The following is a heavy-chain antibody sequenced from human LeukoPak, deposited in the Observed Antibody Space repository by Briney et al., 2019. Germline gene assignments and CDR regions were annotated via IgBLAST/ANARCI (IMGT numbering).Heavy chain of an antibody. D-gene: IGHD2-8*02. CDR3: RPKDSTYAGGD. V-gene: IGHV3-23*01. CDR1: GFTFTNYA. CDR2: FGGGSA. Sequence: GGSLRLSCAASGFTFTNYAMAWVRQAPGKGLEWVSAFGGGSAYYADSVKGRFTISRDNSKNTLYLQMNSLRVEDTAVYYCRPKDSTYAGGDWGQGTLVTVSS. J-gene: IGHJ4*02.